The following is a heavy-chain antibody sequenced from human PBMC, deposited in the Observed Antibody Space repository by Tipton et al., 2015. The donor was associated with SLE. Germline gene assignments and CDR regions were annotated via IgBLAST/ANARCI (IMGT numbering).Heavy chain of an antibody. CDR1: GFTFSSYA. CDR3: ARLNPGYSSGWYEADAFDI. V-gene: IGHV3-23*01. J-gene: IGHJ3*02. Sequence: SLRFSCAASGFTFSSYAMSWVRQAPGKGLEWVSAISGSGGSTYYADSVKGRFTISRDNSKNTLYLQMNSLRAEDTAVYYCARLNPGYSSGWYEADAFDIWGQGTMVTVSS. CDR2: ISGSGGST. D-gene: IGHD6-19*01.